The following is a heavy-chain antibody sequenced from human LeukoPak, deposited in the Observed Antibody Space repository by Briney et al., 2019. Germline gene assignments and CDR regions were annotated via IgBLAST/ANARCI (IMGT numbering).Heavy chain of an antibody. CDR1: GFTFSSYA. D-gene: IGHD3-22*01. CDR3: ARPPYYYDSSGYYGEKDAFDI. J-gene: IGHJ3*02. V-gene: IGHV3-30-3*01. CDR2: ISYDGSNK. Sequence: GGSLRLSCAASGFTFSSYAMHWVRQAPGKGLEWVAVISYDGSNKYYADSVKGRFTISRDNSKNTLYLQMNSLRAEDTAVYYCARPPYYYDSSGYYGEKDAFDIWGQGTMVTVSS.